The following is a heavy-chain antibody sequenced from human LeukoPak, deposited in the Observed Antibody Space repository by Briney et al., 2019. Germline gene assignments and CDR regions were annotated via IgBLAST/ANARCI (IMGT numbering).Heavy chain of an antibody. V-gene: IGHV3-23*01. D-gene: IGHD1-26*01. J-gene: IGHJ4*02. CDR2: IDASGGSI. CDR3: ARVGSTLPFDY. Sequence: GGSLRLSCAASGFTFSSYPMIWVRQAPGRGLEWVSTIDASGGSIYYADSVKGRFTVSRDNSKSMLYVQMNSLRAEDTAVYYCARVGSTLPFDYWGQGTLVTVSS. CDR1: GFTFSSYP.